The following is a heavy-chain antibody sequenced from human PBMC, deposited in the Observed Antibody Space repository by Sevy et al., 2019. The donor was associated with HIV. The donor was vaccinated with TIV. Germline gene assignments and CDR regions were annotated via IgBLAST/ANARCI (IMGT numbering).Heavy chain of an antibody. CDR1: GFSVIKKD. J-gene: IGHJ6*02. Sequence: GGSLRLSCEASGFSVIKKDMNWVRQAPGKGLEWVSSINRGGNTFYTESVRGRFTIARDSSRNALYLQMNSLRAEVTAVYYCARGDDYDSGDYDGDHYLMDVWGQGTTVTVSS. D-gene: IGHD3-22*01. CDR3: ARGDDYDSGDYDGDHYLMDV. V-gene: IGHV3-53*01. CDR2: INRGGNT.